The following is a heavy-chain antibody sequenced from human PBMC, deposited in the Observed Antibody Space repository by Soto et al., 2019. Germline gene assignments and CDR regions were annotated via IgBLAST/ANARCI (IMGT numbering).Heavy chain of an antibody. CDR2: IYYSGST. D-gene: IGHD2-2*02. CDR3: ARAFVPATAIPVYYFDY. V-gene: IGHV4-59*01. CDR1: GGSISNYY. Sequence: SETLSLTCTVSGGSISNYYWSLIRQPQGKGLEWIGYIYYSGSTNYNPSLKSRVTISVDTSKNQFSLKLSSVTVADTAVYYCARAFVPATAIPVYYFDYWGQGTLVTVSS. J-gene: IGHJ4*02.